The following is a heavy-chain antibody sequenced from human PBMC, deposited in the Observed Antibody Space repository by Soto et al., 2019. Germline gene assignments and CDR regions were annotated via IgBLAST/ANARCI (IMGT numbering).Heavy chain of an antibody. CDR1: GFTFSSYG. V-gene: IGHV3-23*01. CDR3: AKDRRAGGNYGFYSDF. Sequence: GGSLRLSCAASGFTFSSYGMTWVRQAPGKGLEWVSFSSATGAGTYYAGSVKGRFTISRDNSKNTLYLQMTSLRADDTAVYYCAKDRRAGGNYGFYSDFWGQGALVTVYS. J-gene: IGHJ4*02. D-gene: IGHD1-7*01. CDR2: SSATGAGT.